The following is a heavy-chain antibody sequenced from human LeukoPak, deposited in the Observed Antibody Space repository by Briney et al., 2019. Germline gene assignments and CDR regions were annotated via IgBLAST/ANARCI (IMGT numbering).Heavy chain of an antibody. D-gene: IGHD6-13*01. CDR3: ANLISSSWYYFDY. J-gene: IGHJ4*02. CDR2: ISGSGGST. Sequence: GGSLRLSCAASGFTFSSYAMSWVRQAPGKGLEWVSAISGSGGSTYYAGSVKGRFTISRDNSKNTLYLQMNSLRAEDTAVYYCANLISSSWYYFDYWGQGTLVTVSS. V-gene: IGHV3-23*01. CDR1: GFTFSSYA.